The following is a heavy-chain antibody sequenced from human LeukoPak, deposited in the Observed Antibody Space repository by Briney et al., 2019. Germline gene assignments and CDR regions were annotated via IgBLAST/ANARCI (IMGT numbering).Heavy chain of an antibody. Sequence: PGGSLRLSCVASEFTFSLYAMHWVRQAPGKGLEWVAVISYDGSNKYYADSVKGRFTISRDNSKNTLYLQMNSLRAEDTAVYYCARSYDSSGYFDYWGQGTLVTVSS. CDR2: ISYDGSNK. CDR1: EFTFSLYA. J-gene: IGHJ4*02. CDR3: ARSYDSSGYFDY. V-gene: IGHV3-30*04. D-gene: IGHD3-22*01.